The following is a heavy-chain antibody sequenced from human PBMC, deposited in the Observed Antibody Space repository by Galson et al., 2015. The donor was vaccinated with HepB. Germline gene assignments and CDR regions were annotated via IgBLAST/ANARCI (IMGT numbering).Heavy chain of an antibody. CDR3: AKANCGWDCHGRNGFDP. J-gene: IGHJ5*01. D-gene: IGHD2-21*01. CDR2: IIPMFGATT. CDR1: GGTFNSFA. Sequence: QSGAEVKEPGTSVKVSCKASGGTFNSFAVSWVRQAPGQGLEWMGGIIPMFGATTDYAAPVKGRFIISRDDLKNTIYLQMNSLKTEDTAFYYFAKANCGWDCHGRNGFDPWGQGTLVTVSS. V-gene: IGHV1-69*05.